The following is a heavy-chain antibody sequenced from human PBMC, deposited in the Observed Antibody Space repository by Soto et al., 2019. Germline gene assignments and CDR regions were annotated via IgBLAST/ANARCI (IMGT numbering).Heavy chain of an antibody. CDR3: ARGKYRYNWNYVGYYYYGMDV. CDR2: IIPIFGTA. Sequence: GASVKVSCKASGVTFSRYAISWVRQAPGQGLEWMGGIIPIFGTANYAQKFQGRVTITADKSTSTAYMELSSLRSEDTAVYYCARGKYRYNWNYVGYYYYGMDVWGQGNTVTV. V-gene: IGHV1-69*06. D-gene: IGHD1-7*01. J-gene: IGHJ6*02. CDR1: GVTFSRYA.